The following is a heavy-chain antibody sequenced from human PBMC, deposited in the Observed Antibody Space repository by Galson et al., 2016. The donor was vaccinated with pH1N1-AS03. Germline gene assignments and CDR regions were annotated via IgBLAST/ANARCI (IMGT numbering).Heavy chain of an antibody. Sequence: SLRLSCAASGFTFSSYAMSWVRQAPGKGLEWVSAISGRGDSTYYADSVKGRFTISRDNSKNTLYLQMNSLRAEDTAVYYCARLRVVVVPAALGGSDYFDSWGQGTLVTVSS. D-gene: IGHD2-2*01. CDR3: ARLRVVVVPAALGGSDYFDS. J-gene: IGHJ4*02. V-gene: IGHV3-23*01. CDR1: GFTFSSYA. CDR2: ISGRGDST.